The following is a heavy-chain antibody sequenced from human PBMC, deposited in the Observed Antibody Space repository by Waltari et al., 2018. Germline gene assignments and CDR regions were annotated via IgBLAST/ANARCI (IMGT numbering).Heavy chain of an antibody. CDR1: GASVSRNY. J-gene: IGHJ5*02. Sequence: QVHLQESGPGLMKPSETLSLTCTVSGASVSRNYWSWIRQPPGKGLEWIGFMWSGGSTYYNSSLSRRVTISLDSSKNQFFLRLNSVTAADTAVYYCVKHPYDSGQFLGESWGQGILVTVSS. CDR3: VKHPYDSGQFLGES. V-gene: IGHV4-59*08. CDR2: MWSGGST. D-gene: IGHD4-17*01.